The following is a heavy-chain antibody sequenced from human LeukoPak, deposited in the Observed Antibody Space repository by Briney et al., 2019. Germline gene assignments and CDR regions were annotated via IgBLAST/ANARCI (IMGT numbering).Heavy chain of an antibody. CDR1: GYTFTSYA. Sequence: ASVKVSCKASGYTFTSYAMNWVRQAPGQGLEWMGWINPNNGDTTYTQKFQGRVTMTRDTSISTAYLELSSLTSDDTAVYYCARGQYRYAVDFWGQGTLVTVSS. D-gene: IGHD5-18*01. CDR2: INPNNGDT. V-gene: IGHV1-2*02. J-gene: IGHJ4*02. CDR3: ARGQYRYAVDF.